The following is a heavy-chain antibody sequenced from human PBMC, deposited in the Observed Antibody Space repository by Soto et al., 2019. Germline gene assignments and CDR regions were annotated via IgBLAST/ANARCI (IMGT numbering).Heavy chain of an antibody. CDR2: IYHSGST. D-gene: IGHD3-22*01. J-gene: IGHJ5*02. CDR3: ARDSQYYYDRSARSWFDP. Sequence: QVQLQESGPGLVKPSGTLSLTCAVSGGSISSSNWWSWVRQPPGKGLEWIGEIYHSGSTNYNPSXKIRVIMLVDXXTXQXXLTLSSVTAADTAVYYCARDSQYYYDRSARSWFDPWGQGTLVTVSS. V-gene: IGHV4-4*02. CDR1: GGSISSSNW.